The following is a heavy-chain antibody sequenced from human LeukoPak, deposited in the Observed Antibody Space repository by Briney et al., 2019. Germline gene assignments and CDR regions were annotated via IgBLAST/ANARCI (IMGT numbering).Heavy chain of an antibody. CDR3: AKDSYRYFDY. Sequence: GGSLRLSCAASGFTFSSYAMSWVRQAPGKGLEWVSDISGSGGSTYYADSVKGRFTISRDNSKNTLYLQMNSLRAEDTSVYYCAKDSYRYFDYWGQGTLVTVSS. CDR2: ISGSGGST. D-gene: IGHD3-16*02. CDR1: GFTFSSYA. J-gene: IGHJ4*02. V-gene: IGHV3-23*01.